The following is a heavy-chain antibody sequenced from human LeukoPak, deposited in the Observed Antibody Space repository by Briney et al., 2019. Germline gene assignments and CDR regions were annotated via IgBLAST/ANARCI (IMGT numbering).Heavy chain of an antibody. CDR3: AKGGGRDGYNLLGAFDI. CDR2: ISYDGSNK. Sequence: GGSLRLSCAASGFTFSSYAMHWVRQAPGKGLEWVAVISYDGSNKYYADSVKGRFTISRDNSKNTLYLQMNSLRAEDTAVYYCAKGGGRDGYNLLGAFDIWGQGTMVTVSS. V-gene: IGHV3-30-3*01. J-gene: IGHJ3*02. CDR1: GFTFSSYA. D-gene: IGHD5-24*01.